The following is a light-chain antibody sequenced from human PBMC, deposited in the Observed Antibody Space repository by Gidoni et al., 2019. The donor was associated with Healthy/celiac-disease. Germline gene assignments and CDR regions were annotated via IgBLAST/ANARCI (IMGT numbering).Light chain of an antibody. CDR3: ETWDSNTHWV. CDR2: LEGSGSY. CDR1: SGPSSYI. Sequence: QPVLTQSSSASASLGSSVKLTCTLRSGPSSYIIAWHQQQPGKAPRYLMKLEGSGSYNKGSGGPDRFSGSSSGADRYLTISNLQSEDEADYYCETWDSNTHWVFGGGTKLTVL. J-gene: IGLJ3*02. V-gene: IGLV4-60*03.